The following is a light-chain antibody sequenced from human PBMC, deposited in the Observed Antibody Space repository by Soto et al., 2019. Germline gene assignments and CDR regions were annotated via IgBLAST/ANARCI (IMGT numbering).Light chain of an antibody. Sequence: EIVLTQSPGTLSLSPGERATLSCRASQSVSSSYLAWYQQKPGQAPRLLIYGASSRATGIPDRFSGSGSGTDFTLTISRLEPEDFVVYYCQHYGRSPYTFGQGTKLEIK. V-gene: IGKV3-20*01. CDR3: QHYGRSPYT. CDR1: QSVSSSY. J-gene: IGKJ2*01. CDR2: GAS.